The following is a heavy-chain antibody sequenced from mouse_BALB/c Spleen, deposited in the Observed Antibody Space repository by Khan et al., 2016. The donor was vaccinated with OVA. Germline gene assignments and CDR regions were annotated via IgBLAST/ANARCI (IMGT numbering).Heavy chain of an antibody. Sequence: QVQLKESGPGLVAPSQSLSITCTISGFSFTNYGIHWVRQPPGKGLEWLVVIWSDGSNSYNSALKSRLSISRNNSKSQVFLRMNSLQTDDTAMYYCARQPYFHYYIMDYWGQGTSVIVSS. D-gene: IGHD2-10*01. CDR3: ARQPYFHYYIMDY. V-gene: IGHV2-6-1*01. CDR2: IWSDGSN. CDR1: GFSFTNYG. J-gene: IGHJ4*01.